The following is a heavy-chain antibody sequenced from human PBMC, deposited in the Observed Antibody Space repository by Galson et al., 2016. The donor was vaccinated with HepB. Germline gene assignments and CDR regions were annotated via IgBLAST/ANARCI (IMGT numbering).Heavy chain of an antibody. V-gene: IGHV1-18*01. CDR3: ARSSFGVSNP. J-gene: IGHJ5*02. CDR1: GYPYISYG. Sequence: SVKVSCKASGYPYISYGINWVRQAPGQGLEWMGWMSASNGITDYAQKFHGRVTMTTDTSTNTAYMELRSLRSDDTAMYYCARSSFGVSNPWGQGTLVTVSS. CDR2: MSASNGIT. D-gene: IGHD3-3*01.